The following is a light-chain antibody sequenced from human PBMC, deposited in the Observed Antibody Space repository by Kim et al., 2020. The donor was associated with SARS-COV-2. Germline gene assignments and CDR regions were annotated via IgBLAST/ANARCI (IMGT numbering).Light chain of an antibody. CDR2: TTN. V-gene: IGLV1-44*01. Sequence: GQRVTISCSGDLSNIGANIVNWYQQFPGTAPKLLIHTTNQRRSGVPDRFSGSGSGTSASLAISGLQSEDEADYYCAAWDDSLDGWVFGGGTQLTVL. J-gene: IGLJ3*02. CDR3: AAWDDSLDGWV. CDR1: LSNIGANI.